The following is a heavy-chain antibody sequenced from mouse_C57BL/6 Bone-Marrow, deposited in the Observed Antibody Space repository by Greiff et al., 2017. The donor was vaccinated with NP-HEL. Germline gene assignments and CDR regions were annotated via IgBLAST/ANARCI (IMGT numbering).Heavy chain of an antibody. D-gene: IGHD4-1*01. J-gene: IGHJ2*01. CDR1: GYTFTSYW. V-gene: IGHV1-69*01. CDR2: IDPSDSYT. CDR3: ARSFGTGNY. Sequence: QVQLQQPGAELVMPGASVKLSCKASGYTFTSYWMHWVKQRPGQGLEWIGEIDPSDSYTNYNQKFKGKSTLTVDKSSSTAYMQLSSLTSEDSAVYYCARSFGTGNYWGQGTTLTVSS.